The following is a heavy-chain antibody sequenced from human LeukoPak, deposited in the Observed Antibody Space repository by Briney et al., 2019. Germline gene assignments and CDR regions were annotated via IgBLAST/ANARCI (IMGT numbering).Heavy chain of an antibody. J-gene: IGHJ4*02. CDR1: WFTVSSNY. D-gene: IGHD5-18*01. Sequence: GGSLRLSCAAYWFTVSSNYMSWVRQAPGKGLEWVSVIYSGGTTYYADSVKGRFTISRDNSKNTLYLQMNSLRAEDTAVYYCAKVERGYSYGSPYYFDYWGQGTLVTVSS. CDR3: AKVERGYSYGSPYYFDY. CDR2: IYSGGTT. V-gene: IGHV3-53*05.